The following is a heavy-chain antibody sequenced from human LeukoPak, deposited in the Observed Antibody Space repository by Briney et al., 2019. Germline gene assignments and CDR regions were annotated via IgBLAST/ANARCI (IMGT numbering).Heavy chain of an antibody. CDR3: ARTPRYSSSSMGAFDI. CDR1: GGSISSYY. CDR2: IYYSGST. J-gene: IGHJ3*02. Sequence: PSETLSLTCTVSGGSISSYYWSWIRQPPGKGLEWIGYIYYSGSTNYNPSLKSRVTISVDTSKNQFSLKLSSVTAADTAVYYCARTPRYSSSSMGAFDIWGQGTMVTVSS. D-gene: IGHD6-13*01. V-gene: IGHV4-59*01.